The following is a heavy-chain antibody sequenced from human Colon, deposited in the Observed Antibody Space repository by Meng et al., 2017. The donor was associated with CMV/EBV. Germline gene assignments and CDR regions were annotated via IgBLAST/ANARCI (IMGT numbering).Heavy chain of an antibody. J-gene: IGHJ4*02. Sequence: FSGFSLTTGGLPVSSLRQAPGPLLAWVSLIYCADPPLSPPSLDSRLTITKDTSKNQVVLTMTNMDPVDTATYYCARRRPYSYGLIDFWGRGTLVTVSS. CDR2: IYCADPP. CDR1: GFSLTTGGLP. CDR3: ARRRPYSYGLIDF. V-gene: IGHV2-5*08. D-gene: IGHD3-16*01.